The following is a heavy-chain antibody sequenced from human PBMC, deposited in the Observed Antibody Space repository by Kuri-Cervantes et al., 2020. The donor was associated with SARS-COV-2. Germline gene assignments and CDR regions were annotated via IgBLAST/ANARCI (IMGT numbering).Heavy chain of an antibody. Sequence: GGSLRLSCAASGFTVSSNCMSWVRQAPGKGLEWVSVIYSGGSTYYADSVKGRFTISRDNSKNTLYLQMNSLKTEDTAVYYCTTSLSVWGQGTLVTVSS. CDR2: IYSGGST. J-gene: IGHJ4*02. V-gene: IGHV3-53*01. D-gene: IGHD1-14*01. CDR1: GFTVSSNC. CDR3: TTSLSV.